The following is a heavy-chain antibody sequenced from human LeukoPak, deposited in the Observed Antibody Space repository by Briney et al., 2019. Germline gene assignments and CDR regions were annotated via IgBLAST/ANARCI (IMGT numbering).Heavy chain of an antibody. CDR1: AYTFTGYY. V-gene: IGHV1-2*02. Sequence: ASVKVSCKASAYTFTGYYMHWVRQAPGQGLEWMGWINPNSGGTNYAQKFQGRVTMTRDTSISTAYMELSRLRSDDTAVYYCASGLTWGSYRHHDAFDIWGQGTMVTVSS. CDR2: INPNSGGT. D-gene: IGHD3-16*02. CDR3: ASGLTWGSYRHHDAFDI. J-gene: IGHJ3*02.